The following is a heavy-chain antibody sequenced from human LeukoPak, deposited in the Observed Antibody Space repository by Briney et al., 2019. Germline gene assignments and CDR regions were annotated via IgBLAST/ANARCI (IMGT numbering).Heavy chain of an antibody. CDR3: ARGFDGLRLKGQYFDY. CDR1: GYTLTELS. D-gene: IGHD5/OR15-5a*01. Sequence: ASVKVSCKVSGYTLTELSMHWVRQAPGKGLEWMGGFDPEDGETIYAQKFQGRVTMTEDTSTDTAHMELSSLRSEDTAVYYCARGFDGLRLKGQYFDYWGRGTLVTVSS. CDR2: FDPEDGET. V-gene: IGHV1-24*01. J-gene: IGHJ4*02.